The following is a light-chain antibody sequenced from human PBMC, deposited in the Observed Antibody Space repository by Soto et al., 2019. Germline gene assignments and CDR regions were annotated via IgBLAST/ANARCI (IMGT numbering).Light chain of an antibody. V-gene: IGLV2-14*03. CDR1: SSDVGAYDF. Sequence: QSALTQPASVSGSPGPSIAISCTGTSSDVGAYDFVSWYQQQPDKAPKLRMYEVSNRPSGVSDRFSGSKSVNTATLTISGLQAEDEADYYCSSYTTSSTRVFGTGTKLTVL. CDR3: SSYTTSSTRV. CDR2: EVS. J-gene: IGLJ1*01.